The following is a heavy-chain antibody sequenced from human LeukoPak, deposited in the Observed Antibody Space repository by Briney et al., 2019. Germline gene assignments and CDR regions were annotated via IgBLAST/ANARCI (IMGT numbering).Heavy chain of an antibody. Sequence: PSQTLSLTCDVSGASVTTDYWSWIRQPPGKGLEWIGYIYNSGNTDYNPSHKSRLTISVDTSKNQFSLTLSSATAADTAVYYCAGRGQRYFRDWGQGTLVTVSS. CDR3: AGRGQRYFRD. J-gene: IGHJ1*01. V-gene: IGHV4-59*08. D-gene: IGHD3-9*01. CDR1: GASVTTDY. CDR2: IYNSGNT.